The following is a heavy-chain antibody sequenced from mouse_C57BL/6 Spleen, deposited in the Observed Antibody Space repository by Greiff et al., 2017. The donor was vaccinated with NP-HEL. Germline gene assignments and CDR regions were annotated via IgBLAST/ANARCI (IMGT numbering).Heavy chain of an antibody. D-gene: IGHD1-1*01. V-gene: IGHV1-81*01. CDR1: GYTFTSYG. Sequence: VQLQQSGAELARPGASVKLSCKASGYTFTSYGISWVKQRTGQGLEWIGEIYPRSGNTYYNEKFKGKATLTADKSSSTAYMELRSLTSEDSAVYFCARTVVGDYYAMDYWGQGTSVTVSS. CDR3: ARTVVGDYYAMDY. J-gene: IGHJ4*01. CDR2: IYPRSGNT.